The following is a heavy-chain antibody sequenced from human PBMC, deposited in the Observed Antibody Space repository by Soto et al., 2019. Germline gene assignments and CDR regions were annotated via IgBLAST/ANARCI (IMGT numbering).Heavy chain of an antibody. J-gene: IGHJ5*02. CDR3: ARARRYGCWQTWFSP. D-gene: IGHD2-15*01. V-gene: IGHV3-30-3*01. Sequence: GGSLRLSCAASGFTFSSYAMHWVRQAPGKGLEWVAVISYDGSNKYYADSVKGRFTISRDNSKNTLYLQMNSLRAEDTAVYYCARARRYGCWQTWFSPWARGTLVPVSS. CDR1: GFTFSSYA. CDR2: ISYDGSNK.